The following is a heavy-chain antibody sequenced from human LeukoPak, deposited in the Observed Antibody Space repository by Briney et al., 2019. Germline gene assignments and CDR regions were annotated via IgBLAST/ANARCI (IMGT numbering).Heavy chain of an antibody. CDR2: ISYDGSNK. J-gene: IGHJ4*02. CDR1: GFTFSSYG. D-gene: IGHD3-22*01. CDR3: AKDSSGYYSPIDY. Sequence: GGSLRLSCAASGFTFSSYGMHWVSQAPGKGLQWVAVISYDGSNKYHVDSVKGRFTISRDNPKKTLYLQMNSLRAEDTAVYYCAKDSSGYYSPIDYWGQGTLVTVSS. V-gene: IGHV3-30*18.